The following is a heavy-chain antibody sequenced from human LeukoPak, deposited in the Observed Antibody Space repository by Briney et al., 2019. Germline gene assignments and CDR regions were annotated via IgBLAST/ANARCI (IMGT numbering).Heavy chain of an antibody. Sequence: PSETMSLTSAVYAGSFSGYYWSWIRQPPGKGLEWIGEINHSGSTNYNPSLKSRVTISVDTSKNQFSLKLSSVAAADTAVYYCARRAITIFGVAGFDPWGQGTLVTVSS. V-gene: IGHV4-34*01. CDR1: AGSFSGYY. CDR3: ARRAITIFGVAGFDP. J-gene: IGHJ5*02. CDR2: INHSGST. D-gene: IGHD3-3*01.